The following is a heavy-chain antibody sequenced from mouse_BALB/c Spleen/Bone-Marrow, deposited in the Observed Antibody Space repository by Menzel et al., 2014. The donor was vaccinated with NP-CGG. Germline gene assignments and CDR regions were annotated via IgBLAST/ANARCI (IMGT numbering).Heavy chain of an antibody. CDR2: ISYSGST. CDR1: GYSITSDYA. J-gene: IGHJ4*01. D-gene: IGHD2-1*01. CDR3: ATVYGNYGYAIDY. Sequence: DVHLVESGPGLVKTSQSLSLTCTVTGYSITSDYAWNWIRQFPGNKLERMGYISYSGSTSYHPSYKCRISITRDTSKNQFFLQLNSVAIEDTATYFCATVYGNYGYAIDYWGQGTSVTVSS. V-gene: IGHV3-2*02.